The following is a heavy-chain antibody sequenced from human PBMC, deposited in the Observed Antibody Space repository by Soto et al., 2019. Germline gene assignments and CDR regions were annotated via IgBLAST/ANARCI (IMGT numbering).Heavy chain of an antibody. Sequence: FETLCLSYAVDDGSFSGHYWSWISTPPGKGLEWIGEINHSGSTNYNPSLKSRVTISVDTSKNQFSLKLSPVTAADTAVYYCARLGIAAAEGGYGMDGWVQGTKVTFFS. J-gene: IGHJ6*02. CDR2: INHSGST. CDR1: DGSFSGHY. V-gene: IGHV4-34*01. D-gene: IGHD6-13*01. CDR3: ARLGIAAAEGGYGMDG.